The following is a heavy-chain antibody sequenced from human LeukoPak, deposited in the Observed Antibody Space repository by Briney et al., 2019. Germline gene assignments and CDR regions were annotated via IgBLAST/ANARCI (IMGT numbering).Heavy chain of an antibody. D-gene: IGHD3-22*01. CDR3: VKDLYYDNSGYYSGAFDY. V-gene: IGHV3-66*01. CDR2: IYSGGST. J-gene: IGHJ4*02. Sequence: GGSLRLSCAASGFTVSSNYMSWVRQGPGKGLEWVSIIYSGGSTYYTDSVKGRFTISRDNSKNTLFLQMSSLRVEDTAVYYCVKDLYYDNSGYYSGAFDYWGQGTLVTVSS. CDR1: GFTVSSNY.